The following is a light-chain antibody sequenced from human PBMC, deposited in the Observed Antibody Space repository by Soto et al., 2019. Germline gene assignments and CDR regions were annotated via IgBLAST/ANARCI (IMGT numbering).Light chain of an antibody. J-gene: IGKJ3*01. V-gene: IGKV1-5*03. Sequence: DVQMTQTPSSLSASVGDRVILTCRASQSIGNWLAWYQQKPGKAPKLLIYKASSLESGVPTRFSGSGSETDFTLTISSLQPEDFATYYCQQYNSYVFGPGTKVDIK. CDR3: QQYNSYV. CDR2: KAS. CDR1: QSIGNW.